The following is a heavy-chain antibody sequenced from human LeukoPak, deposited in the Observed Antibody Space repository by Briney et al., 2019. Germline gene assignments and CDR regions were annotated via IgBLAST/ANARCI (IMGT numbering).Heavy chain of an antibody. V-gene: IGHV3-7*03. CDR1: GFTFSSYW. J-gene: IGHJ4*02. D-gene: IGHD3-10*01. CDR3: ARADRMYYYGSGRSY. CDR2: IKQDGSEK. Sequence: GGSLRLSCAASGFTFSSYWMSWARQAPGKGLEWVANIKQDGSEKYYVDSVKGRFTISRDNAKNSLYLQMNSLRAEDTAVYYCARADRMYYYGSGRSYWGQGTLVTVSS.